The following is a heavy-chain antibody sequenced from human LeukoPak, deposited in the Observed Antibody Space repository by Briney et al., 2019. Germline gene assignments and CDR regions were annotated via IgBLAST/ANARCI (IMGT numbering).Heavy chain of an antibody. CDR2: IIPILGIA. V-gene: IGHV1-69*04. J-gene: IGHJ4*02. D-gene: IGHD3-16*02. CDR1: GYTFTSYG. Sequence: ASVKVSCKASGYTFTSYGISWVRQAPGQGLEWMGRIIPILGIANYAQKFQGRVTITADKSTSTAYMELSSLRSEDTAVYYCARVRLRLGELSLNYFDYWGQGTLVTVSS. CDR3: ARVRLRLGELSLNYFDY.